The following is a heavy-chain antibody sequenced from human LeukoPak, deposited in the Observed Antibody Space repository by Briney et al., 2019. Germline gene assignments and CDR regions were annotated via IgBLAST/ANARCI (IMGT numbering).Heavy chain of an antibody. CDR1: GGSFSGYY. J-gene: IGHJ4*02. Sequence: SETLSLTCAVYGGSFSGYYWSWIRQPPGKWLERIGEINHSGSTNYNPSLKSRVTISVDTSKNQFSLKLTSVTAADTAVYYCARGQGTYDSSGYIDYWGQGTLVTVSS. V-gene: IGHV4-34*01. CDR3: ARGQGTYDSSGYIDY. CDR2: INHSGST. D-gene: IGHD3-22*01.